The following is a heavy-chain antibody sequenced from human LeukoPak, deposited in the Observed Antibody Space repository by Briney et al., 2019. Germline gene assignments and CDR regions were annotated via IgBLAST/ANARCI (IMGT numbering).Heavy chain of an antibody. Sequence: GGSLRLSCAASGFTFSSYSMNWVRQAPGKGLEWVSSISSSSSYIYYADSVKGRFTISRDNAKNSLYLQMNSLRAEDTAVYYCASDQEGYIWGSYRPYYFDYWGQGTLVTVSS. J-gene: IGHJ4*02. CDR3: ASDQEGYIWGSYRPYYFDY. D-gene: IGHD3-16*02. CDR2: ISSSSSYI. V-gene: IGHV3-21*01. CDR1: GFTFSSYS.